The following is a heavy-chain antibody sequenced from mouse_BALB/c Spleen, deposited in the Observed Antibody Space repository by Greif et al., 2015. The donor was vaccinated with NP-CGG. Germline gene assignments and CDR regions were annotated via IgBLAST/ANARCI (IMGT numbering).Heavy chain of an antibody. J-gene: IGHJ4*01. CDR2: IRNKANGYTT. D-gene: IGHD2-14*01. V-gene: IGHV7-3*02. Sequence: EVMLVESGGGLVQPGGSLRLSCATSGFTFTDYYMSWVRQPPGKALEWLGFIRNKANGYTTEYSASVKGRFTISRDNSQSILYLQMNTLRAEDSTTYYCARDSSSSAYYRYDAMDYWGQGTSVTVSS. CDR3: ARDSSSSAYYRYDAMDY. CDR1: GFTFTDYY.